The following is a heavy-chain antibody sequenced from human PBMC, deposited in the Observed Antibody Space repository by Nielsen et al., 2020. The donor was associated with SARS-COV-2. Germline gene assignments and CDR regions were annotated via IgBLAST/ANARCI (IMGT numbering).Heavy chain of an antibody. Sequence: SVQVSCKASGGTFSSYAISWVRQAPGQGLEWMGRIIPILGIANYAQKFQGRVTITADKSTSTAYMELSSLRSEDTAVYYCARGLDDSSGETWGQGTMVTVSS. CDR3: ARGLDDSSGET. CDR1: GGTFSSYA. CDR2: IIPILGIA. V-gene: IGHV1-69*04. D-gene: IGHD3-22*01. J-gene: IGHJ3*01.